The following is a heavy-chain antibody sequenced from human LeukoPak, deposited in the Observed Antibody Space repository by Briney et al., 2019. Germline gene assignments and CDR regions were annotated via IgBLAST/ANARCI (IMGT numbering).Heavy chain of an antibody. Sequence: GGSLRLSCAASGFTFSNYGMHWVRQAPGKGREWVTLISYDGSNKYYADSVKGRFTISRDNAKNTLFLQMNSLRAEDTAVYYCAELGITMIGGVWGKGTTVTISS. CDR1: GFTFSNYG. CDR3: AELGITMIGGV. J-gene: IGHJ6*04. D-gene: IGHD3-10*02. CDR2: ISYDGSNK. V-gene: IGHV3-30*18.